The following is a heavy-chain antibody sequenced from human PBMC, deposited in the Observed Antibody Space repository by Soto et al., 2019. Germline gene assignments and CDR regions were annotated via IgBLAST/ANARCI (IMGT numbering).Heavy chain of an antibody. D-gene: IGHD1-20*01. J-gene: IGHJ4*02. V-gene: IGHV3-30*18. CDR3: AKAEGWHNNHFDY. CDR1: GFTFSSYG. Sequence: QVQLVESVGGVVQPGRSLRLSCAASGFTFSSYGMHWVRQAPGKGLEWVAVISYDGSNKYYADSVKGRFTISRDNSKNTLYLQMNSLRAEDTAVYYCAKAEGWHNNHFDYWGQGTLVTVSS. CDR2: ISYDGSNK.